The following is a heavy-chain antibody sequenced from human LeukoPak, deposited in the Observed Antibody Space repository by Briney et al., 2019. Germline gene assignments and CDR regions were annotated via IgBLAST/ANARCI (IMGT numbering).Heavy chain of an antibody. CDR3: AKVGDYSTYYYYGMDV. CDR2: ISGSGDNT. V-gene: IGHV3-23*01. J-gene: IGHJ6*02. CDR1: GFTFDNYA. D-gene: IGHD4-11*01. Sequence: PGGSLRLSCAASGFTFDNYAMTWVRQAPGKGLEWVSGISGSGDNTYYADSVKGRFTISRDNSKNTLYLQMNSLRAEDTAVYYCAKVGDYSTYYYYGMDVWGQGTTVTVSS.